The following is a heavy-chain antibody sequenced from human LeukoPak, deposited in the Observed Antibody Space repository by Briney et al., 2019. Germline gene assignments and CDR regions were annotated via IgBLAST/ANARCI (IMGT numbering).Heavy chain of an antibody. CDR1: GGSISSYF. V-gene: IGHV4-59*08. D-gene: IGHD5-18*01. Sequence: SETLSLTCTVSGGSISSYFWTWIRQPPGKGLEWIGSVYYTGSTNYNPSLKSRVTISLDTSKNQFSLKLTSVTAADTAVYYCARSRGYSYGTDYWGQGTLVTVSS. CDR2: VYYTGST. CDR3: ARSRGYSYGTDY. J-gene: IGHJ4*02.